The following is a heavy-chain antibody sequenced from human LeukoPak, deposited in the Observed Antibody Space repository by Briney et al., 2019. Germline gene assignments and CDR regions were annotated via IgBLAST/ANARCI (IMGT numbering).Heavy chain of an antibody. V-gene: IGHV1-2*02. CDR1: GYTFTGYY. D-gene: IGHD3-16*01. J-gene: IGHJ5*02. Sequence: GASVKVSCKASGYTFTGYYMHWVRQAPGQGLEWMGWINRNSGGTNYAQKFQGRVTMPRDTSISTAYMELSRLRSDDTAVYYCARGGFGGSYNWFDPWGQGTLVTVSS. CDR3: ARGGFGGSYNWFDP. CDR2: INRNSGGT.